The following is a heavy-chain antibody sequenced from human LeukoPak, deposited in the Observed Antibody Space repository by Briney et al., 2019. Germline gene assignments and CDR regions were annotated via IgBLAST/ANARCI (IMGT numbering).Heavy chain of an antibody. D-gene: IGHD3-3*01. Sequence: GESLKISCKGSGYSFTSYWIGWVRQMPGKGLEWMGTIYPGDSDTRYSPSFQGQVTISADKSISTAYLQWSSLKASDTAMYYCARRYYDFWSGYESPYYFDYWGQGTLVTVSS. V-gene: IGHV5-51*01. CDR1: GYSFTSYW. CDR2: IYPGDSDT. J-gene: IGHJ4*02. CDR3: ARRYYDFWSGYESPYYFDY.